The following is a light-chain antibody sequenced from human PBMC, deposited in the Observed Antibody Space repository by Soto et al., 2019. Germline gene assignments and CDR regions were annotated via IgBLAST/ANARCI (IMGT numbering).Light chain of an antibody. V-gene: IGKV3-20*01. J-gene: IGKJ3*01. Sequence: EIVLTQSPGTLSLSPGERATLSCRASQSVSNSYLAWYQQKPGQAPRLLIYGASTRATGIPDRFSGGGSGTDFTLTISRLEPEDFAVYYCQQYGRLPPRWTFGPGTKVDIK. CDR3: QQYGRLPPRWT. CDR2: GAS. CDR1: QSVSNSY.